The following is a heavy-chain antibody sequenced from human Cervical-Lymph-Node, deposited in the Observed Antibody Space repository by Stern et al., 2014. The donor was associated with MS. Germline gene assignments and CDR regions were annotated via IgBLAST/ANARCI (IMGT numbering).Heavy chain of an antibody. Sequence: QVQLQESGPGLVKPSETLSLTCAVSGGSISSSDYYWGWIRQPPGKGLEWIGRIHAGGRTFYNPSLKRRVTRSSDQSKNHFSLRLSAVTAADTAMYYCARGLLWFGELKVNGFDPWGQGTLVTVSS. CDR3: ARGLLWFGELKVNGFDP. V-gene: IGHV4-39*02. J-gene: IGHJ5*02. D-gene: IGHD3-10*01. CDR2: IHAGGRT. CDR1: GGSISSSDYY.